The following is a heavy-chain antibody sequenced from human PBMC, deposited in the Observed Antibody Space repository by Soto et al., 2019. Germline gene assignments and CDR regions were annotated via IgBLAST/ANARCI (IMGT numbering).Heavy chain of an antibody. Sequence: QVQLQQWGAGLLKPSETLSLTCAVYGGSFSGYYWSWIRQPPGKGLEWIGEINDSGSTKYNPPLKSRATISVDTSKNQFSMKLSSVTAADTAVYYCATGRGIFGEVTPFDYWGQGTLVTVS. CDR3: ATGRGIFGEVTPFDY. V-gene: IGHV4-34*01. D-gene: IGHD3-3*01. J-gene: IGHJ4*02. CDR2: INDSGST. CDR1: GGSFSGYY.